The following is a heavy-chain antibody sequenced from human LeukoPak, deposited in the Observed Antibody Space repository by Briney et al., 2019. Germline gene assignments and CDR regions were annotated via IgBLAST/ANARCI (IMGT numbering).Heavy chain of an antibody. CDR1: GGSISSYY. CDR3: ARVGYYYDSSGYLYYYYMDV. J-gene: IGHJ6*03. V-gene: IGHV4-4*07. Sequence: SETLSLTCTVSGGSISSYYWSWIRQPAGKGLEWLGRIYTSGSTNYNPSLKSRVTMSLDTSKNQFSLKLSSVTAADTAVYYCARVGYYYDSSGYLYYYYMDVWGKGTTVTISS. CDR2: IYTSGST. D-gene: IGHD3-22*01.